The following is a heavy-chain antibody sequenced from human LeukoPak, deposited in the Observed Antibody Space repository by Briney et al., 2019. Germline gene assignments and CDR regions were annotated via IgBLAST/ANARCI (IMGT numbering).Heavy chain of an antibody. J-gene: IGHJ4*02. CDR3: ASAYCTNGVCYSFDY. Sequence: GESLKISCKGSGYSFTSYWIGWVRQMPGKGLEWMGSIYPGDSDTKYSPSFQGQVTISADKSISTAYLQWSSLKASDTAMYYCASAYCTNGVCYSFDYWGQGTLVTVSS. V-gene: IGHV5-51*01. CDR2: IYPGDSDT. CDR1: GYSFTSYW. D-gene: IGHD2-8*01.